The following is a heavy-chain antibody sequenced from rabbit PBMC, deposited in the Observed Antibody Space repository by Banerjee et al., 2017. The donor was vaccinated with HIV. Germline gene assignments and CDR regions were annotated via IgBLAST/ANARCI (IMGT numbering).Heavy chain of an antibody. J-gene: IGHJ6*01. CDR1: GFSFSSSYW. V-gene: IGHV1S45*01. D-gene: IGHD1-1*01. Sequence: QEQLVESGGGLVQPEGSLTLTCKASGFSFSSSYWICWVRQAPGKGLEWIGCIYAGSSGSTYYASWAKGRFTISKSSSTTVTLQVTRLTAADTATYFCARDTSTSFSSYGMDLWGQGTLVTVS. CDR2: IYAGSSGST. CDR3: ARDTSTSFSSYGMDL.